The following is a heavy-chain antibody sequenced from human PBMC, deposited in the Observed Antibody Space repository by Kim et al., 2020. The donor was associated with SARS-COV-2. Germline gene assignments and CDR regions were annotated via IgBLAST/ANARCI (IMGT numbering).Heavy chain of an antibody. D-gene: IGHD1-26*01. CDR2: IHYDGET. CDR3: ARARVGHTSPHDR. V-gene: IGHV4-30-2*06. J-gene: IGHJ5*02. Sequence: SETLSLTCAVSGLSISTGGNYWSWVRQSPGRGLEWIGYIHYDGETFYNPLVESRVSISLDRSRNEFSLRLTAVTAADSGLYFCARARVGHTSPHDRWGQG. CDR1: GLSISTGGNY.